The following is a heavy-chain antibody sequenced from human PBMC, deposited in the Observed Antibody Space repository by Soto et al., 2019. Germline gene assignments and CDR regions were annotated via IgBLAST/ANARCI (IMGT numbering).Heavy chain of an antibody. D-gene: IGHD6-19*01. J-gene: IGHJ4*02. CDR1: GGSISSSSYY. CDR2: IYYSGST. V-gene: IGHV4-39*01. Sequence: QLQLQESGPGLVKPSETLSLTCTVSGGSISSSSYYWGWIRQPPGKGLEWIGSIYYSGSTYYNPSLKSRVTISVDTSKNQFSLKLSSVTAADTAVYYCARGIAVAVYYFDYWGQGTLVTVSS. CDR3: ARGIAVAVYYFDY.